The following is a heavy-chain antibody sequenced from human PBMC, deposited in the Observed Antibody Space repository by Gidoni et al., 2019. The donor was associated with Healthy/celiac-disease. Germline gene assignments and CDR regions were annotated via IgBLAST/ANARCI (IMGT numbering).Heavy chain of an antibody. CDR2: IKQDGSEK. Sequence: EVQLVESGGGLVQPGGSLRLSCAASGFTFSSYWMSWVRQAPGKGLEWVANIKQDGSEKYYVDSVKGRFTISRDNAKNSLYLQMNSLRAEDTAVYYCARASRRLSYYFDYWGQGTLVTVSS. D-gene: IGHD3-16*02. J-gene: IGHJ4*02. CDR1: GFTFSSYW. CDR3: ARASRRLSYYFDY. V-gene: IGHV3-7*03.